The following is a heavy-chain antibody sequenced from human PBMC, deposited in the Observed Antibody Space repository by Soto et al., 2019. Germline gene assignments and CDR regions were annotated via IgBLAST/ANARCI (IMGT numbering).Heavy chain of an antibody. Sequence: GASVKISCTASGGTFSSYAISWVRQAPGQGLEWMGGIIPIFGTANYAQKLQGRVTMTTDTSTSTAYMELRSLRSDDTAVYYCARDLPPLYSSSWYYFDYWGQGTLVTVSS. CDR1: GGTFSSYA. V-gene: IGHV1-69*05. J-gene: IGHJ4*02. D-gene: IGHD6-13*01. CDR2: IIPIFGTA. CDR3: ARDLPPLYSSSWYYFDY.